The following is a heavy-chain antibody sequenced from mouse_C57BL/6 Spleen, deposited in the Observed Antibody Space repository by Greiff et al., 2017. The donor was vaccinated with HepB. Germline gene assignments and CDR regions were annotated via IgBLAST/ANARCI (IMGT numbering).Heavy chain of an antibody. CDR1: GYSFTSYY. V-gene: IGHV1-66*01. CDR2: IYPGSGNT. Sequence: QVQLQQSGPELVQPGASVKISCKASGYSFTSYYIHWVKQRPGQGLEWIGWIYPGSGNTKYNEKFKGKATLTADTSSSTAYMQLSSLTSEDSAVYYCARRRGSNWADYWGQGTTLTVSS. J-gene: IGHJ2*01. D-gene: IGHD4-1*01. CDR3: ARRRGSNWADY.